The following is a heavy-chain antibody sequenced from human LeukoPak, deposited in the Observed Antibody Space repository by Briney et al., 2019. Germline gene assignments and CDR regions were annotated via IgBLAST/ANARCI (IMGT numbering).Heavy chain of an antibody. CDR1: GGSINSYY. D-gene: IGHD3-3*01. J-gene: IGHJ4*02. CDR2: TYTSGST. V-gene: IGHV4-4*07. CDR3: ARVTIFGVVDY. Sequence: TSETLSLTCTVSGGSINSYYWSWIRQPAGKGLEWIGRTYTSGSTNYNPSLKSRVTMSVDTSKNQFSLKLSSVTAADTAVYYCARVTIFGVVDYWGQGTLVTVSS.